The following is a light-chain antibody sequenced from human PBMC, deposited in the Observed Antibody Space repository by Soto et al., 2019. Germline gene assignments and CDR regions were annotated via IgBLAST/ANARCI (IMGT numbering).Light chain of an antibody. Sequence: EILLTQSPCTLSLSPGERATLSCRASQSVSNNYLAWYQQKPDPPPRLLIYGASYKATVIPDRCSGSGCGKDFITTISRLEDEDFAVYYCQQYGSSGTFGQGTKVDIK. V-gene: IGKV3-20*01. CDR1: QSVSNNY. J-gene: IGKJ1*01. CDR3: QQYGSSGT. CDR2: GAS.